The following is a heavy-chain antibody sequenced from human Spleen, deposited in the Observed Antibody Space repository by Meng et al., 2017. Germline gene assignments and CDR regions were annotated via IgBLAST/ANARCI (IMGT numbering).Heavy chain of an antibody. V-gene: IGHV3-20*04. D-gene: IGHD3-22*01. J-gene: IGHJ4*02. Sequence: ETLSLTCAASGFTFDDYGMSWVRQAPGKGLEWVSGINWNGGSTGYADSVKGRFTISRDNAKNSLYLQMNSLRAEDTALYYCARVYYYDSSGYHGFDYWGQGTLVTVSS. CDR1: GFTFDDYG. CDR3: ARVYYYDSSGYHGFDY. CDR2: INWNGGST.